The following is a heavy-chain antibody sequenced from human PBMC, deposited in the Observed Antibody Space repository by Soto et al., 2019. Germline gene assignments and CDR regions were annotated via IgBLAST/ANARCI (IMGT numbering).Heavy chain of an antibody. CDR2: ISAYNGNT. D-gene: IGHD3-22*01. V-gene: IGHV1-18*01. J-gene: IGHJ3*02. CDR3: ARRSYYYDSSTLGAFDI. CDR1: GYTFTSYG. Sequence: ASVKVSCKASGYTFTSYGISWVRQAPGQGLEWMGWISAYNGNTNYAQKLQGRVTMTTDTSTSTAYMELRSLRSDDTAVYYCARRSYYYDSSTLGAFDIWGQGTMVT.